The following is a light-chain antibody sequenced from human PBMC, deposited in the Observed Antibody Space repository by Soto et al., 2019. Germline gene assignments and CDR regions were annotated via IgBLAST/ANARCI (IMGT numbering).Light chain of an antibody. CDR2: EVT. CDR3: SSYTSSSTRV. J-gene: IGLJ1*01. CDR1: GSDVGGYNY. V-gene: IGLV2-14*01. Sequence: QSALTQPASVSGSPGQSITISCTGTGSDVGGYNYVSWYQQHPGKAPKLMIYEVTNRPSGVSNRFSGSKSGNTASLTISGLQAEDEADYYCSSYTSSSTRVFGSGTKV.